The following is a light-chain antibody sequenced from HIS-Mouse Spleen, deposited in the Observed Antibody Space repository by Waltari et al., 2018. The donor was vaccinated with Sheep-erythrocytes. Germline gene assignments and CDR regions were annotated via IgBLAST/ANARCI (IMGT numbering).Light chain of an antibody. CDR2: SNK. Sequence: QSVLTQPPSASGTPGQRVTISCSGSSSNIGSNTVNWYQQLPGTAPKLLIYSNKQRPSAVPDRFSGSKYGTSASLAISGLQSEDEADYYCAAWDDSLNGPVFGGGTKLTVL. CDR1: SSNIGSNT. CDR3: AAWDDSLNGPV. J-gene: IGLJ3*02. V-gene: IGLV1-44*01.